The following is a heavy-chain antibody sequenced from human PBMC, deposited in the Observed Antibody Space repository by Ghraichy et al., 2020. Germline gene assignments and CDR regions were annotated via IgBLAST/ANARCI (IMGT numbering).Heavy chain of an antibody. J-gene: IGHJ5*02. CDR1: GFTVRNNY. V-gene: IGHV3-66*01. Sequence: GGSLRLSCADSGFTVRNNYMRWVRQAPGKGLEWVSVIYSGGSTNYADSVKGRFTISRDNSKNTLYLQMNSLRAEDTAVYYCARDYYGAWGQGTLVTVSS. D-gene: IGHD3-22*01. CDR2: IYSGGST. CDR3: ARDYYGA.